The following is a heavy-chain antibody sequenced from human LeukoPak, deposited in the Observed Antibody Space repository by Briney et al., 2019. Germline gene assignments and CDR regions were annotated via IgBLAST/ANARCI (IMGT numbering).Heavy chain of an antibody. CDR2: IIYSGST. V-gene: IGHV4-39*07. D-gene: IGHD3-3*02. J-gene: IGHJ6*03. CDR1: GGSISSSSYY. Sequence: KPSETLSLTCTVSGGSISSSSYYWGWIRQPPGKGLEWIGTIIYSGSTYYNPSLKSRATISVDTSKIKFSLELSSVTAADTAVYYCGRVGRTIFYYYYIDVWGKGTTVTVSS. CDR3: GRVGRTIFYYYYIDV.